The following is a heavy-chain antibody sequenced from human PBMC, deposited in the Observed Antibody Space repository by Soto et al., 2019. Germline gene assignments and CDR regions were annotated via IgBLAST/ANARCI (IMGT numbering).Heavy chain of an antibody. CDR1: GYTFTSYA. J-gene: IGHJ6*02. CDR3: ARVYYGSGSYYYYYGMDV. Sequence: ASVKVSCKASGYTFTSYAMHWVRQAPGQRLEWMGWINAGNGNTKYSQKFQGRVTITRDTSASTAYMELSSLRSEDTAVYHCARVYYGSGSYYYYYGMDVWGQGTTVTVSS. V-gene: IGHV1-3*01. D-gene: IGHD3-10*01. CDR2: INAGNGNT.